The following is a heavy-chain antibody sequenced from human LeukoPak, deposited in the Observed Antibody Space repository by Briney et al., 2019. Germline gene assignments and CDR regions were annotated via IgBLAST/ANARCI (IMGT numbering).Heavy chain of an antibody. V-gene: IGHV3-33*06. CDR1: GFNLRNYA. CDR2: IRHDETNE. J-gene: IGHJ5*02. D-gene: IGHD2-2*02. CDR3: AKDYTPWTPLGEFDP. Sequence: PGRSLRLSCVVSGFNLRNYAMHWVRQAPDKGLEWVSLIRHDETNEYYADAVQGRFFVSRDSVKNIVHLQMNSLRVEASAVYYCAKDYTPWTPLGEFDPWGRGTLVTVSS.